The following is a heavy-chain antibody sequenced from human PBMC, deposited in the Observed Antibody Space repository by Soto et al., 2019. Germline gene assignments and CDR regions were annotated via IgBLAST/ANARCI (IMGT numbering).Heavy chain of an antibody. CDR3: AKAYASDGYCYFDH. CDR2: ISYDGSNK. V-gene: IGHV3-30*18. CDR1: GFTFSSYG. Sequence: GGSVRLSCAAFGFTFSSYGMHWVRQALGKGLEWVAVISYDGSNKYYADSVKGRVTISIDNSKNTLYLQLNSLRAEDTAVYYCAKAYASDGYCYFDHWCRGTLVTVPA. D-gene: IGHD2-15*01. J-gene: IGHJ2*01.